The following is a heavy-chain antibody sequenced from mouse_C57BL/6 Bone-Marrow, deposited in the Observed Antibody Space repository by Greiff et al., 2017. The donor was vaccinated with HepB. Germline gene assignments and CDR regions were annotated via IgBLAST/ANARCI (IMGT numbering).Heavy chain of an antibody. CDR2: IYPGSGST. CDR3: ARSPTGPWFAY. CDR1: GYTFTSYW. J-gene: IGHJ3*01. Sequence: VQLQQSGAELVKPGASVKMSCKASGYTFTSYWITWVKQRPGQGLEWIGDIYPGSGSTNYTEKFKSKATLTVDTSSSTAYMQLSSLTSEDSAVYYCARSPTGPWFAYWGQGTLVTVSA. D-gene: IGHD4-1*01. V-gene: IGHV1-55*01.